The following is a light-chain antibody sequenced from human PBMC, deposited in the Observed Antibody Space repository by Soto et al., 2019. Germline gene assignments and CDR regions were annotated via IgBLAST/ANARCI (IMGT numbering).Light chain of an antibody. CDR1: HSLSTSS. Sequence: IVLTQSPVTLSLPLREIPAISRRARHSLSTSSLAWYHQRPGQAPRLLIYDASSRATGIPDRVIGSGSWTDVTLAISRLEPEDFAVYYCQQYVRSPWTFGRGTKVDIK. CDR3: QQYVRSPWT. V-gene: IGKV3-20*01. CDR2: DAS. J-gene: IGKJ1*01.